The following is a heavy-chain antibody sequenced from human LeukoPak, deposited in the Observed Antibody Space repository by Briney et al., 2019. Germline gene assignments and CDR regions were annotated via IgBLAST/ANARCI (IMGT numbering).Heavy chain of an antibody. CDR2: ISSSSSYI. J-gene: IGHJ3*02. Sequence: GGSQRLSCAASGFTFSSYSMNWVRQAPGKGLEWVSSISSSSSYIYYADSVKGRFTISRDNAKNSLYLQMNSLRAEDTAVYYCARVNSVHHAFDIWGQGTMVTVSS. CDR3: ARVNSVHHAFDI. V-gene: IGHV3-21*01. D-gene: IGHD4-23*01. CDR1: GFTFSSYS.